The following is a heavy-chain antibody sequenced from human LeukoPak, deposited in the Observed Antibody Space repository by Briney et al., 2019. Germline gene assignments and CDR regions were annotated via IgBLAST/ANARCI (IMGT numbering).Heavy chain of an antibody. Sequence: GGSLRLSCEASGFTFSGSAMHWVRQASGKGLEWVGRIRSKANSYATAYAASVKGRFTISRDDSKNTAYLQMNSLKTEDTAVYYCTRRGDFGELDYWGQGTLVTVSS. CDR2: IRSKANSYAT. D-gene: IGHD3-10*01. V-gene: IGHV3-73*01. J-gene: IGHJ4*02. CDR3: TRRGDFGELDY. CDR1: GFTFSGSA.